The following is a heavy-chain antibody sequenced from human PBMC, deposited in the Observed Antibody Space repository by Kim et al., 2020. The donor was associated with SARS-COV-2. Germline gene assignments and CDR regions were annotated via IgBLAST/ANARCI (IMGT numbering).Heavy chain of an antibody. J-gene: IGHJ6*02. D-gene: IGHD3-3*02. V-gene: IGHV4-59*12. CDR1: GDSITSSF. CDR2: ISHSSTT. Sequence: SETLSLTCSVSGDSITSSFWTWIRQSPGKRPEWIAHISHSSTTNYNPSLKSRVSISIDASKSEFSLRLTSMTAADTAVYYCARFGGIYHNKEFYFYGMDVWGPGITVTVSS. CDR3: ARFGGIYHNKEFYFYGMDV.